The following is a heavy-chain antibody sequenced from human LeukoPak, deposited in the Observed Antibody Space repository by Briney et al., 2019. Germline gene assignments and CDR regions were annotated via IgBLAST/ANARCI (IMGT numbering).Heavy chain of an antibody. Sequence: SETLSLTCTVSGGSISSYYWSWIRQPPGKGLEWIGYIYYSGSTNYNPSLKSRVTISVDTPKNQFSDTAVYYCAGQGRGSWGYYFDYWGQGTLVTVSS. CDR2: IYYSGST. CDR1: GGSISSYY. D-gene: IGHD3-10*01. V-gene: IGHV4-59*01. CDR3: YYFDY. J-gene: IGHJ4*02.